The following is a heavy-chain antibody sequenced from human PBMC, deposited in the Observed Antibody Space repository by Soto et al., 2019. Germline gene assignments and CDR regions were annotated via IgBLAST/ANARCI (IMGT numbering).Heavy chain of an antibody. CDR3: ARDPFYTETKFQVGYSDS. CDR1: NYSFSSFG. D-gene: IGHD3-16*01. CDR2: INPYNDNT. Sequence: QVQLVQSGPEVKKPGASVKVSCKASNYSFSSFGISWMRQAPGQGLEWMGWINPYNDNTNYGQNLQGRVSMTTDTSTSTAYLELRSLRSDDTAVYYCARDPFYTETKFQVGYSDSWGQGTLVTVSS. V-gene: IGHV1-18*01. J-gene: IGHJ4*02.